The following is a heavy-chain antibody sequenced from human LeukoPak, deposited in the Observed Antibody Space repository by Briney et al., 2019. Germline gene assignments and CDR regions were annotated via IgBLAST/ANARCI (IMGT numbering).Heavy chain of an antibody. D-gene: IGHD2-21*02. CDR3: TIETSAPLAYCGGDCFQELDY. CDR1: GFTFSNYA. Sequence: GGSLRLSCAASGFTFSNYAMTWVRQAPGKGLEWVGRIKSKTDGGTTDYAAPVKGRFTISRDDSKNTLYLQMNSLKTEDTAVYYCTIETSAPLAYCGGDCFQELDYWGQGTLVTVSS. V-gene: IGHV3-15*01. J-gene: IGHJ4*02. CDR2: IKSKTDGGTT.